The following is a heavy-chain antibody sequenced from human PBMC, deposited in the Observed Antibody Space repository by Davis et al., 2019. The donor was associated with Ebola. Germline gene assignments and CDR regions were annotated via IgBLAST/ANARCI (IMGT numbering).Heavy chain of an antibody. Sequence: GGSLRLSCAASGFTFSSYEMNWVRQAPGKGLEWVSYISSSGSTIYYADSVKGRFTISRDNSKNTLYLQMNSLRAEDTAVYYCASAYGRSGTIDYWGQGTLVTVSS. CDR1: GFTFSSYE. D-gene: IGHD3-3*01. CDR3: ASAYGRSGTIDY. CDR2: ISSSGSTI. V-gene: IGHV3-48*03. J-gene: IGHJ4*02.